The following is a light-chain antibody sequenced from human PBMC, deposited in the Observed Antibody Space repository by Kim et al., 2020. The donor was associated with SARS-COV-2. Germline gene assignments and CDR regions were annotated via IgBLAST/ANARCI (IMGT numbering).Light chain of an antibody. Sequence: DIAMTQSPDSLTVSLGERAIINCKSSQSVLYSSDNKNCLAWYQQKPGQPPKLLIYWASTRESGVPDRFSGSGSGTDFTLTISSLQAEDVAVYYCQQFYSSPQTFGQGTKVEIK. V-gene: IGKV4-1*01. J-gene: IGKJ1*01. CDR1: QSVLYSSDNKNC. CDR3: QQFYSSPQT. CDR2: WAS.